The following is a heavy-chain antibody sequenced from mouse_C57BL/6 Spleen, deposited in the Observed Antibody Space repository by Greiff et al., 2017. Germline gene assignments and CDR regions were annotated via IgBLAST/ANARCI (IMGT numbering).Heavy chain of an antibody. V-gene: IGHV3-6*01. CDR2: ISYDGSN. CDR1: GYSITSGYY. CDR3: ARGNWYFDV. J-gene: IGHJ1*03. Sequence: EVQLMESGPGLVKPSQSLSLTCSVTGYSITSGYYWNWIRQFPGNKLEWMGYISYDGSNNYNPSLKNRISITRDTSKNQFFLKLNSVTTEDTATYYCARGNWYFDVWGTGTTVTVSS.